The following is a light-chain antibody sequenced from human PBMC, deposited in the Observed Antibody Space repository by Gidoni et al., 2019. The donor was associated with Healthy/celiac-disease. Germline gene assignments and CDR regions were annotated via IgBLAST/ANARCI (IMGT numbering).Light chain of an antibody. Sequence: QSVLTQPPSVSGAPGQLGTISCTGSSSNIGAGYDVPWYQQLPGTAPKLLIYGNSNRPSGVPDRFSGSKSGTSASLAITGLQAEDEADYYCQSYDSSLSAVVFGGGTKLTVL. CDR1: SSNIGAGYD. CDR3: QSYDSSLSAVV. J-gene: IGLJ2*01. V-gene: IGLV1-40*01. CDR2: GNS.